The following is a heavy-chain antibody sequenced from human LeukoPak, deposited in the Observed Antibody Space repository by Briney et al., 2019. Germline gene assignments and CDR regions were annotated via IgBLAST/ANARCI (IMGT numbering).Heavy chain of an antibody. V-gene: IGHV4-61*02. Sequence: SQTLSLTCTVSGGSISSGSYYWSWLRQPAGTGLEWIGRIYTSGSTNYNPSLKSRVTISVDTSKNQFSLKLSSVTAADTAVYYCARTPRGYYYYYYMDVWGKGTTVTISS. CDR1: GGSISSGSYY. CDR2: IYTSGST. CDR3: ARTPRGYYYYYYMDV. J-gene: IGHJ6*03.